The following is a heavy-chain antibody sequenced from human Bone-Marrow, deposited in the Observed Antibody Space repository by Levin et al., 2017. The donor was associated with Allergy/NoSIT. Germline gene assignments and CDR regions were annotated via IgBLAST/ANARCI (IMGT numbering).Heavy chain of an antibody. J-gene: IGHJ6*02. CDR3: ARRNAYCSSAGCYSDSYYYHGMDG. Sequence: GGSLRLSCAASGFTFSDYYMSWIRQAPGKGLEWVSYIGSGADTMYYADSVKGRFTISRDNAKNSLYLQMNSLRADDTAVYYCARRNAYCSSAGCYSDSYYYHGMDGWGQGTTVTVSS. CDR1: GFTFSDYY. CDR2: IGSGADTM. D-gene: IGHD2-2*01. V-gene: IGHV3-11*01.